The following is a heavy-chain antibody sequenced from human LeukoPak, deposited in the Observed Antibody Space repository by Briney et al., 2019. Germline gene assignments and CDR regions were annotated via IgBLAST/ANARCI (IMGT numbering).Heavy chain of an antibody. CDR2: INGDGGSR. Sequence: GGSLRLSCAASGFTFSTYWMHWVRQAPGKGLVWVSRINGDGGSRNYADSVKGRFTISRDNSKNTLYLQMNSLRAADTAVYYCASLGYWGQGTLVTVPS. J-gene: IGHJ4*02. CDR1: GFTFSTYW. V-gene: IGHV3-74*01. CDR3: ASLGY.